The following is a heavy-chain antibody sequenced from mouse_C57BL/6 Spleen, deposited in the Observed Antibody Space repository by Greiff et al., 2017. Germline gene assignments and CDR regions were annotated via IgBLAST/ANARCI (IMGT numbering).Heavy chain of an antibody. CDR1: GYTFTSYW. CDR3: ARWGTWYFDV. V-gene: IGHV1-72*01. Sequence: QVQLQQPGAELVKPGASVTLSCKASGYTFTSYWMHWVKQRHGRGLVWMGRIDPNSGGTKYNEKFKSKATLTVDKPSSTAYFQLSSLTSEDSAVYYCARWGTWYFDVWGTGTTLTVSS. J-gene: IGHJ1*03. D-gene: IGHD2-14*01. CDR2: IDPNSGGT.